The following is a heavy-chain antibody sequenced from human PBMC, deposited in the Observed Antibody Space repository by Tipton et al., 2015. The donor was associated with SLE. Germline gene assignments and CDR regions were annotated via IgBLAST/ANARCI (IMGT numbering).Heavy chain of an antibody. V-gene: IGHV3-23*01. CDR1: GFIFTNYA. Sequence: SLRLSCAASGFIFTNYAMSWVRPAPGKGLEWLSLISGTGQNTYSADSVKGRFTSSRDNSKNTLYLQMNILRPDDTAVYYCAKAAYATAHGGSYFDYWGQGTLVTVSS. J-gene: IGHJ4*02. D-gene: IGHD4-17*01. CDR2: ISGTGQNT. CDR3: AKAAYATAHGGSYFDY.